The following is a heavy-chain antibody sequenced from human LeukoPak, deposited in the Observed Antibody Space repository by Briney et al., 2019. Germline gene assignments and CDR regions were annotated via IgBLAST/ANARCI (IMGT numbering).Heavy chain of an antibody. J-gene: IGHJ4*02. Sequence: GGSLRLSCEASGFSFPTHSIHWVRQSPGKGLEWVAYIGSSSSTIYQAKSMKGRISISRDNAKNSMFLQMSSLRVEDTAVYYCARERETFGIIASWGQGTLVAVSS. D-gene: IGHD1-14*01. V-gene: IGHV3-48*04. CDR1: GFSFPTHS. CDR2: IGSSSSTI. CDR3: ARERETFGIIAS.